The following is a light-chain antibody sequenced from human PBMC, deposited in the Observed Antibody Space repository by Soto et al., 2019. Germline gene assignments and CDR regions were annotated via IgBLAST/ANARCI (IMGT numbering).Light chain of an antibody. CDR1: QSISSN. CDR2: GAS. CDR3: QQYNNWPPGT. V-gene: IGKV3-15*01. Sequence: EIVMTQSPATLSVSPGERATLSCRASQSISSNLAWYQQKPGQAPRLLIYGASTRATGIPARFSGSESGTEFTLTISRLQSEDFAVYYCQQYNNWPPGTFGQGTKVEIK. J-gene: IGKJ1*01.